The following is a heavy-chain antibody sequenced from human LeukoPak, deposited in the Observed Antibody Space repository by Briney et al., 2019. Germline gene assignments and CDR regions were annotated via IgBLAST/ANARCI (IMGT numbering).Heavy chain of an antibody. J-gene: IGHJ4*02. CDR3: ARGKGNWNDGKFDY. CDR2: ISAYNDNT. Sequence: ASVKVSFKSSGYTFTIYGISWVRQAPGQGLEWMGWISAYNDNTNYSQKLQGRVILTTDTSTSTAYMELRSLRSDDTAVYYCARGKGNWNDGKFDYWGQGTLVTVSS. D-gene: IGHD1-20*01. V-gene: IGHV1-18*01. CDR1: GYTFTIYG.